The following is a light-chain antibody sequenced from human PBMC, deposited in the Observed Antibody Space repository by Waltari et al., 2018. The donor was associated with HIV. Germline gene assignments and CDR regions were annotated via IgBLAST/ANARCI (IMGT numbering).Light chain of an antibody. CDR2: RNN. CDR3: AAWDDSLSGWV. CDR1: SSNIGSNY. V-gene: IGLV1-47*01. J-gene: IGLJ3*02. Sequence: QSVLTQPPSASGTPGQRVTISCSGSSSNIGSNYVYWYQQLPGTAPKLLIYRNNRRASGVPDRFSGSQSGTSASLAISGLRSEDDADYYCAAWDDSLSGWVFGGGTKLTVL.